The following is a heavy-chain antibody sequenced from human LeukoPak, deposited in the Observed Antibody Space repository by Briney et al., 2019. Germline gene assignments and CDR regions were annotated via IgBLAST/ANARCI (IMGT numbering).Heavy chain of an antibody. Sequence: ASVKVSCKASGYTFTSYYMHWVRHAPGQGLEWMGIIIPSGGRTTYAQKFQGRGTMTRDTPTSTGYMEVRSLRSEAPVVDECATVEYSTSSGGSDYWGQGTLVTGSS. V-gene: IGHV1-46*01. CDR2: IIPSGGRT. D-gene: IGHD6-6*01. J-gene: IGHJ4*02. CDR3: ATVEYSTSSGGSDY. CDR1: GYTFTSYY.